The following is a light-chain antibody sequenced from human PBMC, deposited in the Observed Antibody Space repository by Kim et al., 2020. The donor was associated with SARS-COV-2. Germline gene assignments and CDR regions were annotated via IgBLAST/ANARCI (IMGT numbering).Light chain of an antibody. V-gene: IGLV1-44*01. CDR3: ATWDDSLDAWV. J-gene: IGLJ3*02. CDR2: RDN. CDR1: NSNIAVNA. Sequence: GQRGTISCSGSNSNIAVNAVHWYQQLPGTAPKLLSYRDNQRPSGVPDRFSASKSGTSASLALSGLLSEDEADYYCATWDDSLDAWVFGGGTQLTVL.